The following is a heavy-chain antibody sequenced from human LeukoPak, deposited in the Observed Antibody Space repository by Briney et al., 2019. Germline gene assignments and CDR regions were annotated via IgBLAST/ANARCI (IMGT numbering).Heavy chain of an antibody. CDR2: IIPIFGTA. J-gene: IGHJ4*01. V-gene: IGHV1-69*05. CDR1: GGTFSSYA. CDR3: AREGSGYTYGRGSYFDY. D-gene: IGHD5-18*01. Sequence: SVKVSCKASGGTFSSYAISWVRQAPGQGLEWMGGIIPIFGTANYAQKFQGRVTMTRDTSISTAYMDLSGLRPDDTAVYYCAREGSGYTYGRGSYFDYWGHGILVTVSS.